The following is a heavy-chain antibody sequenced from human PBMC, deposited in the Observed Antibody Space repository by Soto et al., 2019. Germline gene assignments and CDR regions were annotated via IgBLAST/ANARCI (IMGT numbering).Heavy chain of an antibody. D-gene: IGHD6-13*01. CDR1: GFTCSSYG. Sequence: QVQLVESGGGVVQPGRSLRLSCAASGFTCSSYGMHWVRQAPGKGLEWVAVIWYDGSNKYYADSVKGRFTISRDNSKNTLYLQMNSLRAEHTAVYYCARDHMGSSSWYRDFDYWGQGTLVTVSS. CDR3: ARDHMGSSSWYRDFDY. J-gene: IGHJ4*02. V-gene: IGHV3-33*01. CDR2: IWYDGSNK.